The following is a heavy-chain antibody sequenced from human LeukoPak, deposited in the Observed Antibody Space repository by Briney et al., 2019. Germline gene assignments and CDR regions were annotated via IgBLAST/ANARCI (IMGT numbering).Heavy chain of an antibody. J-gene: IGHJ5*02. D-gene: IGHD3-22*01. CDR1: GGSISSGGYY. CDR3: ARVKSNYYDNSGAWTP. V-gene: IGHV4-30-2*01. Sequence: SQTLSLTCTVSGGSISSGGYYWTWIRQPPGKGLEWIGYIYHSGSTYYNPSLTSRVTISVDRSKNQFSLKLSSVTAADTAVYYCARVKSNYYDNSGAWTPWGQGTLVTVSS. CDR2: IYHSGST.